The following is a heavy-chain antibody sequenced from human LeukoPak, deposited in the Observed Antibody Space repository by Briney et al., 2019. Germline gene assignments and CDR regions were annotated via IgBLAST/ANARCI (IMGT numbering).Heavy chain of an antibody. V-gene: IGHV3-30-3*01. J-gene: IGHJ3*02. CDR1: GFIFRSYA. CDR2: ISADGNEQ. CDR3: ARVAPYSGGFCVFDI. D-gene: IGHD6-19*01. Sequence: GRSLRLSCVDSGFIFRSYALHWLRQAPGKGLEWVAVISADGNEQYYADSVKGRFTMSRDNSKNTLFLQMTSLRTDDTAVYFWARVAPYSGGFCVFDIWGRGTRVIV.